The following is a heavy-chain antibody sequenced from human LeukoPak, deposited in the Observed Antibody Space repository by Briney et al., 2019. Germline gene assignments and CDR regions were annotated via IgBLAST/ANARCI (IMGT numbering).Heavy chain of an antibody. CDR2: ISYDGSNK. CDR1: GFTFSSYG. J-gene: IGHJ4*02. CDR3: AKSWRIDC. D-gene: IGHD6-13*01. Sequence: QAGGSLRLSCAASGFTFSSYGMHWVRQAPGKGLEWVAVISYDGSNKYYADSVKGRFTISRDNSKNTLYLQMNSLRAEDTAVYYCAKSWRIDCWGQGTLVTVSS. V-gene: IGHV3-30*18.